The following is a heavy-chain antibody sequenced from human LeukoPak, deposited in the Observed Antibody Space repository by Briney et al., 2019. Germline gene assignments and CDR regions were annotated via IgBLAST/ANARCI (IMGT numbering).Heavy chain of an antibody. CDR3: AKFQDVGPAAV. V-gene: IGHV3-23*01. J-gene: IGHJ4*02. Sequence: PGGSLRLSCAASGYTFSSYAMSWVRQAPGKGREWVSAISGSGGSAYYADSVKGRFTISRDNSKNTLYLQMNSLRAEDTAVYYCAKFQDVGPAAVWGQGTLVTVSS. CDR2: ISGSGGSA. CDR1: GYTFSSYA. D-gene: IGHD2-2*01.